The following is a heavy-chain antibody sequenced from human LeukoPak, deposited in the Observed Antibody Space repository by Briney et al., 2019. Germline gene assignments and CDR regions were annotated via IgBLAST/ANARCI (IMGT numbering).Heavy chain of an antibody. CDR1: GFIFRSYG. Sequence: GGSLRLSCAASGFIFRSYGMHWVRQTPGEGLEWVAAIWYDGSNKYYAGSVKGRFTISRDNSENTLSLQMNSLRGEDTAVYYCARDIVATGGRYFDHWGQGTLVTVSS. V-gene: IGHV3-33*01. CDR3: ARDIVATGGRYFDH. D-gene: IGHD6-13*01. J-gene: IGHJ4*02. CDR2: IWYDGSNK.